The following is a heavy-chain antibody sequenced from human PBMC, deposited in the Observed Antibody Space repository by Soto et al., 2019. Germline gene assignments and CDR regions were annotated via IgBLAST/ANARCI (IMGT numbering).Heavy chain of an antibody. CDR1: GGSISSYY. V-gene: IGHV4-4*07. J-gene: IGHJ2*01. CDR2: IYTSGST. D-gene: IGHD3-22*01. CDR3: ARGTDQYYYDSSGYYPPGLNWYFDL. Sequence: QVQLQESGPGLVKPSETLSLTCTVSGGSISSYYWSWIRQPAGKGLEWIGRIYTSGSTNYNPSLKSRVTMSVDTSKNQFSLKLSSVTAADTAVYYCARGTDQYYYDSSGYYPPGLNWYFDLWGRGTLVTVSS.